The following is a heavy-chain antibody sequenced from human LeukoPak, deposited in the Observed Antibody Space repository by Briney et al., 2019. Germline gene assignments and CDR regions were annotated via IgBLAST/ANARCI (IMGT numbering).Heavy chain of an antibody. CDR3: ARDPAYSGYDVYYFDY. D-gene: IGHD5-12*01. J-gene: IGHJ4*02. Sequence: ASVRVSCKASGDTFTSYGISWVRQAPGQGLEWMGWISAYNGNTNYAQKLQGRVTMTTDTSTSTAYMELRSLRSDDTAVYYCARDPAYSGYDVYYFDYWGQGTLVTVSS. V-gene: IGHV1-18*01. CDR2: ISAYNGNT. CDR1: GDTFTSYG.